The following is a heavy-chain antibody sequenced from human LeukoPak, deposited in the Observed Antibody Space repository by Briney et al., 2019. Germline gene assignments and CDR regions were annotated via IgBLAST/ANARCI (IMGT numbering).Heavy chain of an antibody. J-gene: IGHJ4*02. D-gene: IGHD3-22*01. CDR2: ISAYNGNT. CDR3: ARDYGTYYYDSSGYSTDFVPVDY. V-gene: IGHV1-18*01. Sequence: ASVKDSCKASGYTFTSYGISWVRQAPGQGLEWMGWISAYNGNTNYAQKLQGRVTMTTDTSTSTAYMELRSLRSDDTAVYYCARDYGTYYYDSSGYSTDFVPVDYWGQGTLVTVSS. CDR1: GYTFTSYG.